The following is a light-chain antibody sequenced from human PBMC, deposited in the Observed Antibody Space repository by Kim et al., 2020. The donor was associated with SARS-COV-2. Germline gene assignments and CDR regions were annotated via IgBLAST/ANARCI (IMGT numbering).Light chain of an antibody. V-gene: IGKV4-1*01. J-gene: IGKJ1*01. CDR2: WAS. Sequence: RATINCKSRQSVLYSSNNKNYLAWYQQKPGQPPKLLIYWASTRESGVPDQFSGSGSGTDFTLTISSLQAEDVAVYYCQQYYSTPPTFGQGTKVDIK. CDR3: QQYYSTPPT. CDR1: QSVLYSSNNKNY.